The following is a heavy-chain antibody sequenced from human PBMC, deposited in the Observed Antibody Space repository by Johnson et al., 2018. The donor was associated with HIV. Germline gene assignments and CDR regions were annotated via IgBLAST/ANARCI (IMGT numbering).Heavy chain of an antibody. CDR2: IDWTGANV. CDR1: GFMFDDYA. J-gene: IGHJ1*01. D-gene: IGHD4-17*01. Sequence: VQLVESGGNLVRPGGSLRLSSVGSGFMFDDYAMSWVRQVPGKGLEWVSGIDWTGANVGYADFVKGRFTIFRDNANNSLHIQMSGLREVYTALYYCARHAGGDFTYALFPRWGRGTLVTVSS. V-gene: IGHV3-20*04. CDR3: ARHAGGDFTYALFPR.